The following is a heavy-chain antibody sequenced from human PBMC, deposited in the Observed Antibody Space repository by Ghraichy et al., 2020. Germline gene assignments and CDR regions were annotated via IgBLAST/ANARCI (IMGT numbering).Heavy chain of an antibody. J-gene: IGHJ4*02. Sequence: SVKVSCKASGGTFSSYAISWVRQAPGQGLEWMGGIIPIFGTANYAQKFQGRVTITADESTSTAYMELSSLRSEDTAVYYCAREGYDFWSGKIVDYWGQGTLVTVSS. CDR1: GGTFSSYA. D-gene: IGHD3-3*01. CDR2: IIPIFGTA. V-gene: IGHV1-69*13. CDR3: AREGYDFWSGKIVDY.